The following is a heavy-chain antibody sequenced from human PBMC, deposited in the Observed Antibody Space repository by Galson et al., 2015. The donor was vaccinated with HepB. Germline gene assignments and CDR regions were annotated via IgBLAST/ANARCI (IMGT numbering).Heavy chain of an antibody. CDR2: IKSKTDGGTT. J-gene: IGHJ6*03. Sequence: SLRLSCAASGFTFSNAWMNWVRQAPGKGLEWVGRIKSKTDGGTTDYAAPVKGRFTISRDDSKNTLYLQMNSLKTEDTAVYYCARDSRFVAGNYGYYYYMDVWGKGTTVTVSS. CDR3: ARDSRFVAGNYGYYYYMDV. CDR1: GFTFSNAW. V-gene: IGHV3-15*07. D-gene: IGHD4-17*01.